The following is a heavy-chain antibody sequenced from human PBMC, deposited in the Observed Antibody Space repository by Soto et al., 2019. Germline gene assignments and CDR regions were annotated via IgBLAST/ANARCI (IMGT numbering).Heavy chain of an antibody. CDR3: ARAVSTRTAPIDY. CDR2: ITPSSGST. D-gene: IGHD4-17*01. V-gene: IGHV1-46*01. J-gene: IGHJ4*02. CDR1: GYTFTTYY. Sequence: QVQLVQSGAEVKNPGASVKISCKASGYTFTTYYMHWLRQARGQGLEWMGIITPSSGSTRYEQKFQDRVTMTRDTSTSTVYMELGSLRSEDTAVYYWARAVSTRTAPIDYWGQGTRVTVSS.